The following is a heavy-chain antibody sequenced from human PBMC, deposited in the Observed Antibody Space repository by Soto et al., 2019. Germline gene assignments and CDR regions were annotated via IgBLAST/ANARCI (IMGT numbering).Heavy chain of an antibody. CDR2: TIPVFNTA. CDR3: ARGVYGSGNYYTGPSAFDI. V-gene: IGHV1-69*06. J-gene: IGHJ3*02. CDR1: GGTLSDHG. D-gene: IGHD3-10*01. Sequence: QVQLEQSGAEVMKPGSSVKVSCKASGGTLSDHGVAWLRQAPGQGLEWMGGTIPVFNTAKYAQKFQGRVTVTADKFTNIAYMELSSPRSEDTAFYFCARGVYGSGNYYTGPSAFDIWGQGTMVIVSS.